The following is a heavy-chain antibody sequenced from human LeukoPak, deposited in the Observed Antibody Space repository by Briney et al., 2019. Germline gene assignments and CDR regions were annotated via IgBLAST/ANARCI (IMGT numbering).Heavy chain of an antibody. V-gene: IGHV3-23*01. Sequence: PGGSLRLSCAASGFTFSSYAMSWVRQAPGKGLEWVSATSGSGGSTYYADSVKGRFTISRDNSKNTLYLQMNSLRAEDTAVYYCAKIGGSNYDFWSGYWDGGYFDYWGQGTLVTVSS. CDR1: GFTFSSYA. J-gene: IGHJ4*02. CDR3: AKIGGSNYDFWSGYWDGGYFDY. D-gene: IGHD3-3*01. CDR2: TSGSGGST.